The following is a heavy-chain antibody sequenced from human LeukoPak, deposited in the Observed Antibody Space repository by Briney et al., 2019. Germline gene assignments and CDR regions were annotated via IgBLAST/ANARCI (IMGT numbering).Heavy chain of an antibody. CDR3: ARESGYDVYYYYGMDV. CDR1: GGTFISYA. Sequence: GASVKVSCKASGGTFISYAISWVRQAPGQGLEWMGGISAYNGNTNYAQKLQGRVTMTTDTSTSTAYMELRSLRSDDTAVYYCARESGYDVYYYYGMDVWGQGTTVTVSS. V-gene: IGHV1-18*01. CDR2: ISAYNGNT. J-gene: IGHJ6*02. D-gene: IGHD3-3*01.